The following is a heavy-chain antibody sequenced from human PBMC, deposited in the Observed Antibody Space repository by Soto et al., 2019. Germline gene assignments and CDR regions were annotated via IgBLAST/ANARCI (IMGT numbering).Heavy chain of an antibody. J-gene: IGHJ3*02. CDR2: ISWDGGST. CDR3: ATDSSGWYRVNAFDI. Sequence: GSLRLSCAASGFTFDDYTMHWVRQAPGKGLEWVSLISWDGGSTYYADSVKGRFTISRDNSKNSLYLQMNSLRTEDTAMYYCATDSSGWYRVNAFDIWGQGTMVTVSS. CDR1: GFTFDDYT. V-gene: IGHV3-43*01. D-gene: IGHD6-19*01.